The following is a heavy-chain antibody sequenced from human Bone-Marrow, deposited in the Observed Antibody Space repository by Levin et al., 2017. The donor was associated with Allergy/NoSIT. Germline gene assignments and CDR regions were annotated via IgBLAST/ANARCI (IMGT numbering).Heavy chain of an antibody. Sequence: PGGSLRLSCAASGFRFRSCWMSWVRQAPGKGPEWVANINQDGSQIYSVDSVKGRFTISRDNVQNSVYLHVNSLRAEDSAIYYCIGYDDSGYPFLSDSWGQGTRVTVSS. CDR2: INQDGSQI. D-gene: IGHD3-22*01. J-gene: IGHJ4*02. V-gene: IGHV3-7*01. CDR3: IGYDDSGYPFLSDS. CDR1: GFRFRSCW.